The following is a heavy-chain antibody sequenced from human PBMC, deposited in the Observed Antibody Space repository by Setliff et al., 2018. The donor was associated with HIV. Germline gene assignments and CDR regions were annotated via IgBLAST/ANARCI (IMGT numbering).Heavy chain of an antibody. CDR3: ARHVRSGSARDFDY. CDR1: GGSISSSSYY. CDR2: IYYSGST. D-gene: IGHD1-26*01. J-gene: IGHJ4*02. Sequence: PSETLSLTCTVSGGSISSSSYYWGWIRQPPGKGLEWIGSIYYSGSTYYNPSLKSRVTISVDTSKNQFSLKLSSVTAADTAVYYCARHVRSGSARDFDYWGQGTLVTV. V-gene: IGHV4-39*01.